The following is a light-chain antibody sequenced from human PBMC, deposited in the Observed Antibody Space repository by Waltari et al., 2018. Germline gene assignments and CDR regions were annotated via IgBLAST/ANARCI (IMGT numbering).Light chain of an antibody. CDR2: YRSDSDK. CDR3: MIWDSSTWV. Sequence: QAVLTQPSSLSASPGASAGLTCTLRSGIDVGTYRIYWYQQKPGSPPHYLLRYRSDSDKQQGSGVPSRFAGSKDASANAGILLISGRQADDEADYYCMIWDSSTWVFGGGTKLTVL. J-gene: IGLJ3*02. CDR1: SGIDVGTYR. V-gene: IGLV5-45*03.